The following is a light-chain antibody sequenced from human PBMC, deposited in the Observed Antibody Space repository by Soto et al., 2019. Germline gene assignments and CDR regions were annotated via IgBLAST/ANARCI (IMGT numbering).Light chain of an antibody. CDR3: QKLNAYPPWT. Sequence: DIQITQSPSSLSASVGDRVTIACRASQGISSNLAWYQQKPGRAPKLLIFGASTLQSGVPSRFSGSGSGTDFTLTISSLQPEDFATYFCQKLNAYPPWTFGQGTKVDIK. V-gene: IGKV1-9*01. CDR1: QGISSN. J-gene: IGKJ1*01. CDR2: GAS.